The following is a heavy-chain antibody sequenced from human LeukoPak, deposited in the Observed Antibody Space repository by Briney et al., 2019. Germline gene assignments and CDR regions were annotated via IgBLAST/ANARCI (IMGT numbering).Heavy chain of an antibody. CDR3: ARGSRGYSYG. CDR2: IYYSGST. D-gene: IGHD5-18*01. Sequence: SETLSLTCTVSGGSVSSSSYYWSWIRQPPGKGLEWIGYIYYSGSTNYNPSLKSRVTISVDTSKNQYSLKLSSVTAADTAVYYCARGSRGYSYGWGQGTLVTVSS. V-gene: IGHV4-61*01. CDR1: GGSVSSSSYY. J-gene: IGHJ4*02.